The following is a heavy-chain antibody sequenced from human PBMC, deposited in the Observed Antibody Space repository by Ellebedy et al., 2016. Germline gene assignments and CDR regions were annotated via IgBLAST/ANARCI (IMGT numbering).Heavy chain of an antibody. V-gene: IGHV4-59*02. Sequence: SETLSLTCAVSGGSVSSFYWSWIRQPPGKGLDWIGYIYHNGSTKYNPSLKSRVTILVDTSKDQFSLRLISVTAADTAVYYCARGGYYDSTPFSAFDVWGHGTVVTVSS. CDR1: GGSVSSFY. J-gene: IGHJ3*01. CDR3: ARGGYYDSTPFSAFDV. CDR2: IYHNGST. D-gene: IGHD3-22*01.